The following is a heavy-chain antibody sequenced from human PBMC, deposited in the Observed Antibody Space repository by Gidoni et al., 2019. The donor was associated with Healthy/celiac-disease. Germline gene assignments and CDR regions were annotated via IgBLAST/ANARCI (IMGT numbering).Heavy chain of an antibody. Sequence: EVQLLETGGGVVQPGGALRLCRAASGFTFSSYAMSWVRTAPGKGLEWVSAISGSGGSTYYAYSVTGRFTISRDNSKNTLYLQMNSLGAEDTAVYYCANPPRGDFVFDYWGQGTLVTVSS. D-gene: IGHD2-21*02. CDR3: ANPPRGDFVFDY. CDR2: ISGSGGST. CDR1: GFTFSSYA. J-gene: IGHJ4*02. V-gene: IGHV3-23*01.